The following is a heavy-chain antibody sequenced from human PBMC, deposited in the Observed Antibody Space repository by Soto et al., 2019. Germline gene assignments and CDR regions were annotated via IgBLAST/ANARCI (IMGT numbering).Heavy chain of an antibody. Sequence: SETLCLTCTVSGGSISSYYWSWIRQPPGKGLEWIGYIYYSGSTNYNPSLKSRVTISVDTSKNQFSLKLSSVTAADTAVYYCARGAPPFDYWGQGTLVTVSS. CDR3: ARGAPPFDY. V-gene: IGHV4-59*01. J-gene: IGHJ4*02. CDR1: GGSISSYY. CDR2: IYYSGST.